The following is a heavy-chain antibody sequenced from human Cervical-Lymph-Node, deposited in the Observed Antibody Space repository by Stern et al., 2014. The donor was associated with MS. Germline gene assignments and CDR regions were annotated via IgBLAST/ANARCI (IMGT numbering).Heavy chain of an antibody. Sequence: QVQLVESGPGLVKPSETLSLTCTVSGGSISSYYWSWIRQPPGKGLEWIGYIYYSGSTNYNPSLKSRVTISVDTSKNQFSLKLSSVTAADTAVYYCASSIWFGELLSFDYWGQGTLVTVSS. CDR2: IYYSGST. V-gene: IGHV4-59*01. J-gene: IGHJ4*02. CDR3: ASSIWFGELLSFDY. D-gene: IGHD3-10*01. CDR1: GGSISSYY.